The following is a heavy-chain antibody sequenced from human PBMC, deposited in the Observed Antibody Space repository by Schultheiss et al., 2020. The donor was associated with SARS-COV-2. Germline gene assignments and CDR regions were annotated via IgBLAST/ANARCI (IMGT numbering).Heavy chain of an antibody. CDR2: ISWNSGSI. J-gene: IGHJ3*02. CDR3: AKEMPGLYLYAFDI. V-gene: IGHV3-9*01. D-gene: IGHD3-16*01. CDR1: GFTVSSNY. Sequence: GGSLRLSCAASGFTVSSNYMSWVRQAPGKGLEWVSGISWNSGSIGYADSVKGRFTISRDNAKNSLYLQMNSLRAEDTALYYCAKEMPGLYLYAFDIWGQGTMVTVSS.